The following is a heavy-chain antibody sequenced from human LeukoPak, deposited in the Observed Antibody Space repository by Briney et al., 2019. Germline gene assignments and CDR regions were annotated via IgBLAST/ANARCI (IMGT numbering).Heavy chain of an antibody. CDR2: ISSSGSTI. D-gene: IGHD1-7*01. CDR3: ARVELAPYYYYMDV. CDR1: GFIISSYE. J-gene: IGHJ6*03. V-gene: IGHV3-48*03. Sequence: GGSLRLSCAASGFIISSYEMNWVRQAPGKGLEWGSHISSSGSTIWYADSVKGRFTISRDNAKNSLYLQMNSLRAEDTAVYYCARVELAPYYYYMDVWGKGTTVTVSS.